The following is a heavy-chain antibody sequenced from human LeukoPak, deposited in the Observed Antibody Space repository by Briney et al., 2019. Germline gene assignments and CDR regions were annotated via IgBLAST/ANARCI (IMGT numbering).Heavy chain of an antibody. V-gene: IGHV3-23*01. CDR1: GFTFSIYG. Sequence: GGSLRLSCAASGFTFSIYGMSWVRQAPGKGLEWVSAISGSGGSTYYADSVKGRFTISRDIPKNTLFLQMNSLRAEDTAVYYCARGPAHCSGGSCYNKFDYWGQGTLVTVSS. D-gene: IGHD2-15*01. CDR2: ISGSGGST. CDR3: ARGPAHCSGGSCYNKFDY. J-gene: IGHJ4*02.